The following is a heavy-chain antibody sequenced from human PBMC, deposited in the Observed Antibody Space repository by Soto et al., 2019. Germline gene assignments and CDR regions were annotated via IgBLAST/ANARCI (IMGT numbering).Heavy chain of an antibody. CDR3: ARMEVFGVVGDAFDI. V-gene: IGHV4-39*01. CDR2: IYYSGST. Sequence: QLQLQESGPGLVKPSETLSLTCTVSGGSISSSSYYWGWIRQPPGKGLEWIGSIYYSGSTYYNPSLKSRVTTSVDTSKIQFSLKLSSVTAADTAVYYCARMEVFGVVGDAFDIWGQGTMVTVSS. CDR1: GGSISSSSYY. J-gene: IGHJ3*02. D-gene: IGHD3-3*01.